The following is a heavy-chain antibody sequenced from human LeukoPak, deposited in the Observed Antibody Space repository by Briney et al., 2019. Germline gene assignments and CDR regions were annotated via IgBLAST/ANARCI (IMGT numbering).Heavy chain of an antibody. V-gene: IGHV3-13*01. CDR1: GFTFSSYD. CDR2: IDTAGDT. D-gene: IGHD4-11*01. CDR3: ARGLPNYYYGMDV. J-gene: IGHJ6*02. Sequence: QAGGSLRLSCAASGFTFSSYDMHWVRQATGKGLEWVSAIDTAGDTYYPGSVKGRFTISRENAKNSLYLQMNSLRAGDTAVYHCARGLPNYYYGMDVWGQGTTVTVSS.